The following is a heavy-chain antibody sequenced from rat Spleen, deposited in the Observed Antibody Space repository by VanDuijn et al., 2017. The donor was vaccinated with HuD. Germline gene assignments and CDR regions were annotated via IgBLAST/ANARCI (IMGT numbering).Heavy chain of an antibody. J-gene: IGHJ2*01. CDR1: GFIFSDYH. CDR2: ISYDGSRT. V-gene: IGHV5-7*01. D-gene: IGHD3-4*01. Sequence: EVQLVESGGGLVQPGRSLKISCAASGFIFSDYHLAWVRQAPKKGLEWVATISYDGSRTYYRDSVKGRFTISRDNAKSTLYLQVDSLGSEDTATYYCARHGGRRAPNGYFDHWGQGVMVTVSS. CDR3: ARHGGRRAPNGYFDH.